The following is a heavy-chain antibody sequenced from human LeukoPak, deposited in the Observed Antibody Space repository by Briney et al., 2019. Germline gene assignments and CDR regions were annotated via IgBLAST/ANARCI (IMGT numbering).Heavy chain of an antibody. CDR1: GFTFSNAW. D-gene: IGHD3-22*01. Sequence: GSLRLSCAASGFTFSNAWMSWVRPAPGKGLEWVGRIKSKTDGGTTDYAAPVKGRFTISRDDSKNTLYLQMNSLKTEDTAVYYCTTHTDPYYYDSSGYYFRDYWGQGTLVTVSS. J-gene: IGHJ4*02. V-gene: IGHV3-15*01. CDR2: IKSKTDGGTT. CDR3: TTHTDPYYYDSSGYYFRDY.